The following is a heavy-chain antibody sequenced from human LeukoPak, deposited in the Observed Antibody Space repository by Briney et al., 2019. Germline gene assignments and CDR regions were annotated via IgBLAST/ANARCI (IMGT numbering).Heavy chain of an antibody. D-gene: IGHD6-13*01. Sequence: GRSLRLSCAASGSTFSSYAMSWVRQAPGKGLEWVSAISGSGGSTYYADSVKGRFTISRDDSKNTLYLQMNSLRAEDTAVYYCAKEEDSSSWYAHFDYWGQGTLVTVSS. CDR2: ISGSGGST. V-gene: IGHV3-23*01. CDR1: GSTFSSYA. CDR3: AKEEDSSSWYAHFDY. J-gene: IGHJ4*02.